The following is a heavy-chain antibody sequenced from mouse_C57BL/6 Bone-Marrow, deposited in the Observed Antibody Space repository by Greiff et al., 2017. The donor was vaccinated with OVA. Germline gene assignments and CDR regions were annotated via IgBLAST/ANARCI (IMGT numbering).Heavy chain of an antibody. CDR1: GYTFTDYY. D-gene: IGHD1-1*01. CDR2: INPYNGGT. V-gene: IGHV1-19*01. Sequence: VQLQQSGPVPVKPGASVKMSCKASGYTFTDYYMNWVKQSHGKSLEWIGVINPYNGGTSYNQKFKGKATLTVDKSSSTAYMELNSLTSEDSAVYYCARHYYGSSYGFAYWGQGTLVTVSA. J-gene: IGHJ3*01. CDR3: ARHYYGSSYGFAY.